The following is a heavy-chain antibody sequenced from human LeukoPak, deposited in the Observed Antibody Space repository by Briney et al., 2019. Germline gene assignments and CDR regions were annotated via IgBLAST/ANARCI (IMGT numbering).Heavy chain of an antibody. CDR3: ARDFSGWPPRGWFDP. J-gene: IGHJ5*02. CDR1: GFTFSSYA. D-gene: IGHD6-19*01. Sequence: GGSLRLSCAASGFTFSSYAMHWVRQAPGKGLEWVAVISYDGSNKYYADSVKGRFTISRDNSKNTLYLQMNSLRAEDTAVYYCARDFSGWPPRGWFDPWGQGTLVTVSS. V-gene: IGHV3-30-3*01. CDR2: ISYDGSNK.